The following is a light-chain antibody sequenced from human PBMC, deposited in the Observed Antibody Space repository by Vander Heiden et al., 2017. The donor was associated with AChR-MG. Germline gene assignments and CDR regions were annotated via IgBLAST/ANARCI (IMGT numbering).Light chain of an antibody. J-gene: IGLJ3*02. V-gene: IGLV2-11*01. CDR1: NSDVGAFDY. CDR3: CSYAGNYAWV. CDR2: DVT. Sequence: QSALTQPRSVSGSPGQSVTISCTGTNSDVGAFDYVSWYQQYPGEAPKCLIFDVTRRPSGVPDRFSASKSGNTASLTISGLQVDDEAHYYCCSYAGNYAWVFGGGTELTVL.